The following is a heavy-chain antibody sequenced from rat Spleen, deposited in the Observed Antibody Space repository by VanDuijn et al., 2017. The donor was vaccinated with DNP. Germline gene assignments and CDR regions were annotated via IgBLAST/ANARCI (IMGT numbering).Heavy chain of an antibody. D-gene: IGHD5-1*01. CDR1: GFIFSDYY. CDR3: AVQLGVFDY. V-gene: IGHV5-22*01. J-gene: IGHJ2*01. CDR2: IRYDGGTS. Sequence: EVQLVESGGGLVLPGRSQKLSCAASGFIFSDYYMAWVRQAPTKGLEWVAYIRYDGGTSYYGDSVKGRFTISRDNAKSTLYLQMNSLRSEDMATYYCAVQLGVFDYWGQGVMVTVSS.